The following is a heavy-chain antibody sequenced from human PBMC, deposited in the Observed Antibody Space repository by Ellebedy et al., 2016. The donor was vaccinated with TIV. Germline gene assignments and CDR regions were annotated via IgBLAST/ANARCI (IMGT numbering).Heavy chain of an antibody. J-gene: IGHJ4*02. CDR2: ISGNGGNT. V-gene: IGHV3-23*01. Sequence: GESLKISXAASGFTFSSYAMNWVRQAPGKGLEWVSSISGNGGNTYYADSVQGRLTISRDNSKNTLFLQMNTLRAEDTAVYYCATRRACSNGVCYGLDYWGQGTLVTVSS. CDR3: ATRRACSNGVCYGLDY. D-gene: IGHD2-8*01. CDR1: GFTFSSYA.